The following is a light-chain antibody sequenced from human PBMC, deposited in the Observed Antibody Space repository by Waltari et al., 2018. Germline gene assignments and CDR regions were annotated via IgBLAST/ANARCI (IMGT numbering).Light chain of an antibody. Sequence: QTHGHSDGNTYVHWSQQRPGQSPRRRFYRVSNRASGVPDRCSGGGSGTDFTMKIRRVEAEDVGVYYCMQGTHWPWTCGQGTKVEIK. CDR1: QTHGHSDGNTY. V-gene: IGKV2-30*02. CDR3: MQGTHWPWT. CDR2: RVS. J-gene: IGKJ1*01.